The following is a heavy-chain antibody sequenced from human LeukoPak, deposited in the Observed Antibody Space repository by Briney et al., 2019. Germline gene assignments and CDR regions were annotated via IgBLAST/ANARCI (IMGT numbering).Heavy chain of an antibody. D-gene: IGHD3-10*01. V-gene: IGHV3-23*01. Sequence: GGSLRLSCAASGFTFSSYAMTWVRQAPGKGLEWASSIGGGSGTTHYADSVKGRFTISRDNSKNTLYVQMNSLRVEDTAVYYCAKGFAGGVNYWGQGTLITVYS. J-gene: IGHJ4*02. CDR1: GFTFSSYA. CDR2: IGGGSGTT. CDR3: AKGFAGGVNY.